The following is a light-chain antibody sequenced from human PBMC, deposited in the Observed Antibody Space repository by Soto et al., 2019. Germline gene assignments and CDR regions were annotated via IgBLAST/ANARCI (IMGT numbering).Light chain of an antibody. Sequence: QSVLTQPPSVSAAPGQKVTISCSGSSSNIGNNYASWYQQLPGTAPKLLIYENNNRPPGIPDRFSGSKSGTSATLGITGLQTGDEADYYCGTWDSSLSVWVFGGGTKLTVL. CDR2: ENN. CDR1: SSNIGNNY. V-gene: IGLV1-51*02. CDR3: GTWDSSLSVWV. J-gene: IGLJ3*02.